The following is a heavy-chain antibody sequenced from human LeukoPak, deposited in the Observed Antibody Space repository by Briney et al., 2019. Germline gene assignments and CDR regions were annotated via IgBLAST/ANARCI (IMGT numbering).Heavy chain of an antibody. CDR3: ARDLSYDFWSGYRGTEYYYYYMDV. CDR1: GGSISSYY. CDR2: IYTSGST. J-gene: IGHJ6*03. V-gene: IGHV4-4*07. D-gene: IGHD3-3*01. Sequence: PSETLSPTCTVSGGSISSYYWSWIRQPAGKGLEWIGRIYTSGSTNYNPSLKSRVTMSVDTSKNQFSLKLSSVTAADTAVYYCARDLSYDFWSGYRGTEYYYYYMDVWGKGTTVTVSS.